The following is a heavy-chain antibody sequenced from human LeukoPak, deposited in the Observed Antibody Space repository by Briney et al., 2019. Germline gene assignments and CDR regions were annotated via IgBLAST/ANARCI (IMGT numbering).Heavy chain of an antibody. CDR2: INSSSGTI. CDR1: GFKLSGYS. D-gene: IGHD3-22*01. V-gene: IGHV3-48*04. Sequence: EGSLRLSCAASGFKLSGYSMNWVRQAPGKGLEWVSYINSSSGTIIYADSVKGRFTISRDNAKNSLYLQMNSLRAEDTAVYYCAKEGDNTGYRHFDYWGQGTLVTVSS. J-gene: IGHJ4*02. CDR3: AKEGDNTGYRHFDY.